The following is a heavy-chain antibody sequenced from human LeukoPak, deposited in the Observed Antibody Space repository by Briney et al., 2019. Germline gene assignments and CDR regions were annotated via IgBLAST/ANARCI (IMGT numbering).Heavy chain of an antibody. CDR1: GVSISSGDYY. V-gene: IGHV4-30-4*01. J-gene: IGHJ5*02. CDR2: IYYSGST. Sequence: PSETLSLTCTVSGVSISSGDYYWSWIRQPPGKGLEWIGYIYYSGSTYYNPSLKSRVTISVDTSKNQFSLKLSSVSAADTAVYYCARGMVYANWFDPWGQGTLVTVSS. D-gene: IGHD2-8*01. CDR3: ARGMVYANWFDP.